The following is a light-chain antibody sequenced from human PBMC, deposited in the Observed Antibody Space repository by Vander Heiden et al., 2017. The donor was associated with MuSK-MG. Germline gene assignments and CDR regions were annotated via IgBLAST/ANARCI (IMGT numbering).Light chain of an antibody. Sequence: DIQLTQSPSFLSASVGDRATITCRASQGISTFLAWYQQKPGKAPKLLISAAPTLQSGVPSRFSGSGSGTEFTLTISSLWPEDSATYYCQQLNTYPLTFGGGTKVEIK. CDR2: AAP. V-gene: IGKV1-9*01. CDR3: QQLNTYPLT. CDR1: QGISTF. J-gene: IGKJ4*01.